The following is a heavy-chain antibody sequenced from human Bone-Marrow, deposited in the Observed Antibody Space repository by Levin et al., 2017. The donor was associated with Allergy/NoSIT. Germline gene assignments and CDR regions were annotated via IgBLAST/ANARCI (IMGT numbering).Heavy chain of an antibody. CDR2: ISSSSSYI. V-gene: IGHV3-21*01. D-gene: IGHD6-13*01. CDR3: ARDLAWAAAADIPIDY. J-gene: IGHJ4*02. CDR1: GFTFSSYS. Sequence: GVSLKISCAASGFTFSSYSMNWVRQAPGKGLEWVSSISSSSSYIYYADSVKGRFTISRDNAKNSLYLQMNSLRAEDTAVYYCARDLAWAAAADIPIDYWGQGTLVTVSS.